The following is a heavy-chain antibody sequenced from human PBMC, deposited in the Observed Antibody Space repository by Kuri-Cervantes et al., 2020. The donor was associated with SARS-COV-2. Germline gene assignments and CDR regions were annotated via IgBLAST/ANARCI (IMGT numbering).Heavy chain of an antibody. J-gene: IGHJ4*02. V-gene: IGHV4-31*03. CDR3: ARVVVTATYYFDC. D-gene: IGHD2-21*02. Sequence: SETLSLTCTVSGGSISSGGYYWSWIRQHPGKGLEWIGYIYYSGSTYYNPSLKSRVTISVDTSKNQFSLRLTSVTAADTAVYYCARVVVTATYYFDCWGQGTLVTVSS. CDR1: GGSISSGGYY. CDR2: IYYSGST.